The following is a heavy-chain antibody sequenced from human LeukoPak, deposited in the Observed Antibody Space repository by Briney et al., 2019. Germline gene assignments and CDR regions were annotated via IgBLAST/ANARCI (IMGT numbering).Heavy chain of an antibody. V-gene: IGHV1-2*02. D-gene: IGHD2-2*01. Sequence: SVKVSCKASGYTFTGYYMHWVRQAPAQPLEWMGWINANSGGTNYAQKPQARVTMTRDTSISTAYMEPSRLRSDDTAIYYCARDVGEYCSSVSCYASDYWGQGTLVTVSS. CDR3: ARDVGEYCSSVSCYASDY. J-gene: IGHJ4*02. CDR2: INANSGGT. CDR1: GYTFTGYY.